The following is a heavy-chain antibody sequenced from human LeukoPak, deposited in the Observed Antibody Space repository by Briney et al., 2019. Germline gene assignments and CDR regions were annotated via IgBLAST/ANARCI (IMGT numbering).Heavy chain of an antibody. CDR1: GGSMRSYY. V-gene: IGHV4-59*08. CDR2: IYYSGST. D-gene: IGHD6-13*01. CDR3: ARHYIAAGGGDAFDI. J-gene: IGHJ3*02. Sequence: SETLSLTCTVSGGSMRSYYWSWIRQPAGKGLEWIGYIYYSGSTNYNPSLKSRVTISVDTSKNQFSLKLSSVTVADTAVYYCARHYIAAGGGDAFDIWGQGTMVTVSS.